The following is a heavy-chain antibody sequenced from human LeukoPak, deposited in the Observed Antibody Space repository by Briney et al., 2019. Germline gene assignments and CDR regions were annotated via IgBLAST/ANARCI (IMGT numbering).Heavy chain of an antibody. D-gene: IGHD4-17*01. CDR2: ISAYNGNT. Sequence: ASVKVSCKASGYTFTSYGMSWVRQAPGQGLEWMGWISAYNGNTNYAQKLQGRVTMTTDTSTSTAYMELRSLRSDDTAVYYCASTRPSFTVTSWGWFDPWGQGTLVTVSS. V-gene: IGHV1-18*01. J-gene: IGHJ5*02. CDR1: GYTFTSYG. CDR3: ASTRPSFTVTSWGWFDP.